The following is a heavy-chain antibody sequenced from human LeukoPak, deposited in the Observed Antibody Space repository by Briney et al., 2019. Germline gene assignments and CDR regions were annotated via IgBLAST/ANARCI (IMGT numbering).Heavy chain of an antibody. CDR1: GGSFSGYY. D-gene: IGHD3-9*01. V-gene: IGHV4-34*01. Sequence: PSETLSLTCAVYGGSFSGYYWSWVRQPPGKGLEWIGEVNHSGSTNYNPSLKSRVTISVDTSKNQFSLKLSSVTAADTAVYYCARGLSYDILTGYFYYYYYMDVWGKGTTVTVS. CDR3: ARGLSYDILTGYFYYYYYMDV. J-gene: IGHJ6*03. CDR2: VNHSGST.